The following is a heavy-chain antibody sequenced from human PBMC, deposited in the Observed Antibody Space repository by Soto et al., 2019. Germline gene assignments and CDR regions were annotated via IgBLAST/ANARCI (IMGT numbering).Heavy chain of an antibody. CDR3: AKGGDTAMAQYYYYYYGMDV. D-gene: IGHD5-18*01. Sequence: EVQLLESGGGLVQPGGSLRLSCAASGFTFSSYAMSWVRQAPGKGLEWVSAISGSGGSTYYADSVKGRFTISRDNSKDTLYLQRNSLRAEDTAVYYCAKGGDTAMAQYYYYYYGMDVWGQGTTVTVSS. CDR1: GFTFSSYA. V-gene: IGHV3-23*01. J-gene: IGHJ6*02. CDR2: ISGSGGST.